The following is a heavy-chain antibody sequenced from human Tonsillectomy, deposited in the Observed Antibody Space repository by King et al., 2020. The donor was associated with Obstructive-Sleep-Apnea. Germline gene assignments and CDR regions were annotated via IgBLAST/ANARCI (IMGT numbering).Heavy chain of an antibody. Sequence: VQLQQWGAGLLKPSETLSLTCAVYGGAFSGYYWTWIRQPPGKGLEWIGEIHRRGSTNSNPSLRSRVTISLDTSKTQFSLTLTSVTAADTAVYYCARGSGGTFAYWGQGTLVTVSS. J-gene: IGHJ4*02. CDR1: GGAFSGYY. CDR3: ARGSGGTFAY. CDR2: IHRRGST. D-gene: IGHD1-1*01. V-gene: IGHV4-34*01.